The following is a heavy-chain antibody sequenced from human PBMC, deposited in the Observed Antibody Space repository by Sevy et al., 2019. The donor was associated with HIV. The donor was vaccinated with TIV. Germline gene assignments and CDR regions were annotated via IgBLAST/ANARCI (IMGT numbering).Heavy chain of an antibody. D-gene: IGHD3-9*01. CDR2: MSSSGYTI. V-gene: IGHV3-11*01. Sequence: GGSLRLSCAASGFTFSDYFMSWIRQAPGKGLEWVSYMSSSGYTIYYADSVKGRFTISRDNAKNSLYLQMSSLRAEDTAVYYCAKLYDILTGHDFGFDYWGQGALVTVSS. J-gene: IGHJ4*02. CDR3: AKLYDILTGHDFGFDY. CDR1: GFTFSDYF.